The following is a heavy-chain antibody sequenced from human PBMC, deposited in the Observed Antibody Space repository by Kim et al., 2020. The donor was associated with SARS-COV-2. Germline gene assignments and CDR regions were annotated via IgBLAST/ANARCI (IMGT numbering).Heavy chain of an antibody. V-gene: IGHV3-33*08. CDR3: AREGQKRRVWGDYGMDV. J-gene: IGHJ6*01. D-gene: IGHD3-16*01. Sequence: GGSLRLSCAASGFTFSSYSMHWVRQAPGKGLEWVAVIWYDGSNKYYADSVKDRFTISRDNSKNTLHLQMNSLRAEDTAVYYCAREGQKRRVWGDYGMDV. CDR2: IWYDGSNK. CDR1: GFTFSSYS.